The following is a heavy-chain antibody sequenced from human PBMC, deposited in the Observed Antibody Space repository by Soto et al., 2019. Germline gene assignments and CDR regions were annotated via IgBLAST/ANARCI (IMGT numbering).Heavy chain of an antibody. J-gene: IGHJ6*02. CDR1: GGSISSSSYY. V-gene: IGHV4-39*02. Sequence: SETLSLTCTVSGGSISSSSYYWGWIRQPPGKGLEWIGGIYYSGSTYYNPSLKSRVTISVDTSKNQFSLKLSSVTAADTAVYYCARDRGALYYYYGMDVWGQGTTVTVSS. CDR3: ARDRGALYYYYGMDV. CDR2: IYYSGST. D-gene: IGHD3-10*01.